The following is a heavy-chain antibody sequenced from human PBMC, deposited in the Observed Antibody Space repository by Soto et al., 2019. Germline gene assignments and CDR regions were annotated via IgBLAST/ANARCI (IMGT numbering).Heavy chain of an antibody. CDR2: ISAYNGNT. CDR3: ARGGRYCSGGSCSINPYYYYYYSMDV. V-gene: IGHV1-18*01. J-gene: IGHJ6*02. CDR1: GYTFTSYG. D-gene: IGHD2-15*01. Sequence: QVQLVQSGAEVKKPGASVKVSCKASGYTFTSYGISWVRQAPGQGLEWMGWISAYNGNTNYAQKLQGRVTMTTDTSTSTAYMELRSLRSDDTAVYYCARGGRYCSGGSCSINPYYYYYYSMDVWGQGTTVTVSS.